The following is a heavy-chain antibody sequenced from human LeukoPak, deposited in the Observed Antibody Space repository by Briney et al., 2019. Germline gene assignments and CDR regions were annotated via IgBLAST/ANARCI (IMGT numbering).Heavy chain of an antibody. J-gene: IGHJ4*02. V-gene: IGHV3-23*01. D-gene: IGHD3-22*01. CDR3: APPPYYYDSSGYYY. CDR1: GFTFSSYA. Sequence: GGSLRLSCAASGFTFSSYAMSWVRQAPGKGLERVSAISGSGGSTYYADSVKGRFTISRDNSKNTLYLQMNSLRAEDTAVYYCAPPPYYYDSSGYYYWGQGTLVTVSS. CDR2: ISGSGGST.